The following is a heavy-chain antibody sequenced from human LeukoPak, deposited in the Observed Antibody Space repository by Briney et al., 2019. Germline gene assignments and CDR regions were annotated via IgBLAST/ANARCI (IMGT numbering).Heavy chain of an antibody. V-gene: IGHV4-4*09. Sequence: SETLSLTCTVSGGSISSYYWSWIRQPPGKGLEWIGYIYTSGSTNYNPSLKSRVTISVDTSKNQFSLKLSSVTAADTAVYYCARHPRTPGYYYYYYMDVWGKGTTVTVSS. CDR2: IYTSGST. CDR1: GGSISSYY. CDR3: ARHPRTPGYYYYYYMDV. J-gene: IGHJ6*03.